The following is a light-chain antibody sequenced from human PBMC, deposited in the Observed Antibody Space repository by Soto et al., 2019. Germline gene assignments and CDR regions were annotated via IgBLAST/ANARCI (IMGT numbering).Light chain of an antibody. CDR1: SSDVGSYNL. CDR3: CSYAGSSTPLI. V-gene: IGLV2-23*02. J-gene: IGLJ1*01. Sequence: QSALTQPASVSGSPGQSITISCTGTSSDVGSYNLVSWYQQHPGKAPKLMIYEVSKRPSGVSNRFSGSKSGNTASLTISGLQAEDEADYSCCSYAGSSTPLIFGTGTKLTVL. CDR2: EVS.